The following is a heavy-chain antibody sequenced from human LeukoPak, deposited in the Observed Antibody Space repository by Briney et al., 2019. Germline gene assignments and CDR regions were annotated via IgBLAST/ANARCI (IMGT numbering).Heavy chain of an antibody. V-gene: IGHV3-64D*06. CDR2: ISSNGGST. Sequence: GGSLRLSCSASGFTFSSYAMHWVRQAPGKGLEYVSAISSNGGSTYYADSVKGRFTISRDNSKNTLYLQMSSLRAEDTAVYYCVKGSVDIVAMLDHWGQGTLVTVSS. D-gene: IGHD5-12*01. J-gene: IGHJ4*02. CDR1: GFTFSSYA. CDR3: VKGSVDIVAMLDH.